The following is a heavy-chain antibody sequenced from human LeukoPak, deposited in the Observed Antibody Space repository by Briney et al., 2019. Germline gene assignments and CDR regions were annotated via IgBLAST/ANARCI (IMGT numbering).Heavy chain of an antibody. D-gene: IGHD1-1*01. Sequence: GASVKVSCKASGYTFTKYGISWVRQAPGQGLEWMGWISTNKGNTNYAQKFQGRAAMTTDTSTNTAYMELRSLRSDDTAVYYCARFPDRTTRNWFDPWGQGTLVTVSS. CDR1: GYTFTKYG. J-gene: IGHJ5*02. CDR3: ARFPDRTTRNWFDP. V-gene: IGHV1-18*01. CDR2: ISTNKGNT.